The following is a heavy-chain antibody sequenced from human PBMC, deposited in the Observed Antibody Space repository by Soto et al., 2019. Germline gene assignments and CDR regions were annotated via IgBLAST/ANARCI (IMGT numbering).Heavy chain of an antibody. CDR3: AREEWELLRGDAFDI. CDR1: GFTFSTYS. D-gene: IGHD1-26*01. V-gene: IGHV3-21*01. CDR2: ISSSSSYI. Sequence: EVQLVESGGGLVKPGGSLRLSCAASGFTFSTYSMNWVRQAPGKGLEWVSSISSSSSYIYYADSVKGRFTISRDNAKNSLYLQMNSLRAEDTAVYYCAREEWELLRGDAFDIWGQGTMVSVSS. J-gene: IGHJ3*02.